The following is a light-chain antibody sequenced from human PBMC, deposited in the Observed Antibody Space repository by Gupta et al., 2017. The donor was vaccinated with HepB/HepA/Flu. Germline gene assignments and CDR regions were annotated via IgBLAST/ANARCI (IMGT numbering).Light chain of an antibody. CDR1: QSISSY. CDR3: QQSYSTPRT. CDR2: AAS. J-gene: IGKJ1*01. Sequence: DIQMTQSPSSLSASVGDRVTITCRASQSISSYLNWYQQKPGKAPKLLIYAASSLQSGVPSRFSGSGSGTDFTLTISSLQPEDFATYYCQQSYSTPRTCGQGTKVGIK. V-gene: IGKV1-39*01.